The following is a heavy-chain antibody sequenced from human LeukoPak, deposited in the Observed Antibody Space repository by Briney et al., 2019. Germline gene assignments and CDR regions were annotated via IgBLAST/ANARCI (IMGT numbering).Heavy chain of an antibody. J-gene: IGHJ4*02. CDR3: ARRRGGYGDGDFDY. D-gene: IGHD4-17*01. CDR2: IRGDRST. CDR1: GFTFSSYA. Sequence: GGSLRLSCAASGFTFSSYAMSWVRQAPGKGLECVSYIRGDRSTEYAEYVKGRFTISRDDSKNTVYLQMNSLRVEDTSVYYCARRRGGYGDGDFDYWGQGTLVTVSS. V-gene: IGHV3-23*03.